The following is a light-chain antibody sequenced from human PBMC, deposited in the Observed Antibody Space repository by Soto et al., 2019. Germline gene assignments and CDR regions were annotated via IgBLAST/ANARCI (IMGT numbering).Light chain of an antibody. J-gene: IGKJ3*01. V-gene: IGKV3-20*01. Sequence: EMVLTQSPGTLSLSPGERATLSCRASRSLSSRSLAWYQQKPGQAPRLLIYAAYSWATDIPERVSGSGSGTAFSLTISRLAPDDFAGYYCQQYGVSPLSFGPGTNVDI. CDR2: AAY. CDR1: RSLSSRS. CDR3: QQYGVSPLS.